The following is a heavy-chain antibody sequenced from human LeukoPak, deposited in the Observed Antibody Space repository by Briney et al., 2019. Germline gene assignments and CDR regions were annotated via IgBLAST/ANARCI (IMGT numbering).Heavy chain of an antibody. CDR1: GYTFTEHF. CDR2: IHPASANT. Sequence: ASVKVSCKASGYTFTEHFIHWVRQAPGQGLQYMGWIHPASANTAYAQMFHGRVTLTRDTPATTTYMELSGLRSDDTAVYYCARDLRPANLWGQGTLVTVSS. V-gene: IGHV1-2*02. CDR3: ARDLRPANL. J-gene: IGHJ4*02. D-gene: IGHD1-7*01.